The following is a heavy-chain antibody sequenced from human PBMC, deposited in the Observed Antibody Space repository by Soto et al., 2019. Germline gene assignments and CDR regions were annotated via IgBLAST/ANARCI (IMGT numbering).Heavy chain of an antibody. V-gene: IGHV3-33*01. CDR1: GFAFSSYG. CDR3: AGDQDSSGYYPHYYYYGMDV. D-gene: IGHD3-22*01. Sequence: GGSLRLSCAASGFAFSSYGMHWVRQAPGKGLEWVAVIWYDGSNKYYADSVKGRFTISRDNSKNTLYLQMNSLRAEDMAVYYCAGDQDSSGYYPHYYYYGMDVWGQGTTVTVSS. CDR2: IWYDGSNK. J-gene: IGHJ6*02.